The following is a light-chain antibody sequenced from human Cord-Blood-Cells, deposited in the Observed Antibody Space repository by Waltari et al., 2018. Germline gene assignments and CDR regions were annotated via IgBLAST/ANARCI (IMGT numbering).Light chain of an antibody. CDR2: DVS. J-gene: IGLJ1*01. Sequence: QSALTQPASVSGSPGQSITISCTGTSSDVGGYNYASWYQQHPGKAPKLRIYDVSKRPSGGSNRFSGSKSGNTASLTISGLQAEDEADYYCSSYTSSSTYVFGTGTKVTVL. CDR3: SSYTSSSTYV. CDR1: SSDVGGYNY. V-gene: IGLV2-14*01.